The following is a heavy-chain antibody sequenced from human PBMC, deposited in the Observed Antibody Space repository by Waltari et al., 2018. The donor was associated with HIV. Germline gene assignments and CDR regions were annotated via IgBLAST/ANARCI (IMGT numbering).Heavy chain of an antibody. CDR3: ARAGRDGKLPPDY. CDR2: INSDGSST. Sequence: EVQLMESGGGSVQPGGSLRLSCAASGFPLSSYWIHCVRQAPGKGLVWVSRINSDGSSTSYADSVKGRFTISRDNAKNTVYLQMSSLRAEDTAVYYCARAGRDGKLPPDYWGQGTLVTVSS. D-gene: IGHD1-26*01. J-gene: IGHJ4*02. V-gene: IGHV3-74*01. CDR1: GFPLSSYW.